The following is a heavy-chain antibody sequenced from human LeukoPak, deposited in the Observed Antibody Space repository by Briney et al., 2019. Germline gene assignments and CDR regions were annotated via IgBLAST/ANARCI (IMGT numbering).Heavy chain of an antibody. V-gene: IGHV3-30*18. CDR2: ISYDGRNK. D-gene: IGHD2-2*01. J-gene: IGHJ4*02. Sequence: GKSLRLSCAASGFTFNNYGMHWVRQAPGKGLEWVAVISYDGRNKHYPDSVKGRSTISRDISTDTLWLQMDSLRTEDTAVYYCAKGPLRGTAAAIDYWGQGTLVTVSS. CDR3: AKGPLRGTAAAIDY. CDR1: GFTFNNYG.